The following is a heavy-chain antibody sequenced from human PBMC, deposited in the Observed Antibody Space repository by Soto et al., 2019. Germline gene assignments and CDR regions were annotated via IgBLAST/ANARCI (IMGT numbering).Heavy chain of an antibody. D-gene: IGHD2-15*01. V-gene: IGHV4-38-2*02. CDR2: IFHGGNT. CDR1: GFFISSGNY. Sequence: WETLSLTCAVSGFFISSGNYWGWIRKPPGKGLEWIGSIFHGGNTYYNPSLKSRVTISVDMSKNQFSLKLNSVTAADTAVYYCARERWYDAFDVWGQGTVVTVSS. J-gene: IGHJ3*01. CDR3: ARERWYDAFDV.